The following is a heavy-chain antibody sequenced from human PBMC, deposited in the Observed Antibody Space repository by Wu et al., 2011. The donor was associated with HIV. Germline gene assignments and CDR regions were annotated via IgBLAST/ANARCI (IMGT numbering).Heavy chain of an antibody. V-gene: IGHV3-7*01. Sequence: QASRKGLEWVANIKQDGSEKYYVDSVKGRFTISRDNAKNSLYLQMNSLRAEDTAVYYCARDRNRPHYDILTGYYSGLVGNLEGYGMDVWGQGTTVTVSS. CDR2: IKQDGSEK. CDR3: ARDRNRPHYDILTGYYSGLVGNLEGYGMDV. J-gene: IGHJ6*02. D-gene: IGHD3-9*01.